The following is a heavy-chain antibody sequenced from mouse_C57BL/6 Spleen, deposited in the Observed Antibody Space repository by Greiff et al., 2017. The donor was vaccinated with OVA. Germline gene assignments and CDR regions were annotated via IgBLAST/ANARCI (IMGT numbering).Heavy chain of an antibody. V-gene: IGHV1-50*01. CDR1: GYTFTSYW. J-gene: IGHJ2*01. Sequence: QVQLKQPGAELVKPGASVKLSCKASGYTFTSYWMQWVKQRPGQGLEWIGEIDPSDSYTNYNQKFKGKATLTVDTSSSTAYMQLSSLTSEDSAVYYCARRWENYFDYWGQGTTLTVSS. CDR3: ARRWENYFDY. CDR2: IDPSDSYT. D-gene: IGHD1-1*02.